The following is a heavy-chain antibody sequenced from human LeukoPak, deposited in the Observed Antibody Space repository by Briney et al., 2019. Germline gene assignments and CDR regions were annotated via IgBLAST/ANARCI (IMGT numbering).Heavy chain of an antibody. CDR2: INSDGSST. V-gene: IGHV3-74*01. J-gene: IGHJ4*02. Sequence: GGSLRLSCAASGFTFSTYWMHWVRQAPGKGLVWVSRINSDGSSTSYADSVKGRFTISRDNAKNTLYLQMNSLRAEDTAVYYCARGLNYYDSSGYYYYWGQGTLVTVPS. CDR3: ARGLNYYDSSGYYYY. D-gene: IGHD3-22*01. CDR1: GFTFSTYW.